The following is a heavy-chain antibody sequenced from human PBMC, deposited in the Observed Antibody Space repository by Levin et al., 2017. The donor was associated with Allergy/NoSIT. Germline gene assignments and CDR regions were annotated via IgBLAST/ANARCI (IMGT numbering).Heavy chain of an antibody. V-gene: IGHV1-69*13. Sequence: SVKVSCKASGGTFSSYAISWVRQAPGQGLEWMGGIIPIFGTANYAQKFQGRVTITADESTSTAYMELSSLRSEDTAVYYCARSKGGVTGTYYYYGMDVWGQGTTVTVSS. CDR1: GGTFSSYA. J-gene: IGHJ6*02. CDR3: ARSKGGVTGTYYYYGMDV. D-gene: IGHD1-14*01. CDR2: IIPIFGTA.